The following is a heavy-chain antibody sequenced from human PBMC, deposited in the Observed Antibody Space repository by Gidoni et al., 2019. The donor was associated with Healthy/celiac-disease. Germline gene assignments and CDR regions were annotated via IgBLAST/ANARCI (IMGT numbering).Heavy chain of an antibody. J-gene: IGHJ3*02. CDR2: IYYSGST. V-gene: IGHV4-39*01. Sequence: QLQLQESGPGLAKPSETLSLTCTVSGGSISSSSYYWGWIRQPPGKGLEWIGSIYYSGSTYYNPSLKSRVTISVDTSKNQFSLKLSSVTAADTAVYYCARRRELLWFGELFPLDAFDIWGQGTMVTVSS. D-gene: IGHD3-10*01. CDR3: ARRRELLWFGELFPLDAFDI. CDR1: GGSISSSSYY.